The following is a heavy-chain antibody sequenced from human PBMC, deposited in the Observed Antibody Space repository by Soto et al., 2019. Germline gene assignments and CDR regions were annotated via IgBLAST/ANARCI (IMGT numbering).Heavy chain of an antibody. D-gene: IGHD3-10*01. J-gene: IGHJ3*01. V-gene: IGHV4-59*01. Sequence: PXXTLSLTCTVSGGSISSYYWSWIRQPPGXXXXXXXXXSXXXSTXXKPXXXXXXXIXXXTXXXRLYLRLSSATAAGTAVYYCARVWGGDFDFWGQGTMVNVSS. CDR1: GGSISSYY. CDR3: ARVWGGDFDF. CDR2: XSXXXST.